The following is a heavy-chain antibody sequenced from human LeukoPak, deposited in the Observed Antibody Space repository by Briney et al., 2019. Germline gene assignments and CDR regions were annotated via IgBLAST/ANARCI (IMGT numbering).Heavy chain of an antibody. D-gene: IGHD3-10*01. V-gene: IGHV4-59*06. CDR1: GGSISSYY. CDR2: IYYNGST. CDR3: ARGLLVRGVTGFDP. J-gene: IGHJ5*02. Sequence: SETLSLTCTVSGGSISSYYWSWIRQRPGKGLEWIGYIYYNGSTYYNPSLKSRVTISVDTSKNQFSLKLSSVTAADTAVYYCARGLLVRGVTGFDPWGQGTLVTVSS.